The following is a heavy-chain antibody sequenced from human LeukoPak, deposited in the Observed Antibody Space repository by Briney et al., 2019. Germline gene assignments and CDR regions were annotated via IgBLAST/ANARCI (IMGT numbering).Heavy chain of an antibody. D-gene: IGHD2-8*02. Sequence: SETLSLTCTVSGGSISSYYWSWIRQPPGKGLEWIANIYYSGSTSYNPSLKSRVTISVDTSKHQFSLKLRSVTAADTAVYCCARDLVRLGYYYHAMDVWGQGTTVTVSS. CDR3: ARDLVRLGYYYHAMDV. CDR2: IYYSGST. CDR1: GGSISSYY. J-gene: IGHJ6*02. V-gene: IGHV4-59*01.